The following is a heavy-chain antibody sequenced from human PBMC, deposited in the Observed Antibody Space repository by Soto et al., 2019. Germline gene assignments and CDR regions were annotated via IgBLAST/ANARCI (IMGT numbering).Heavy chain of an antibody. V-gene: IGHV4-59*01. CDR3: EREGNSGYYFNRFDP. CDR1: GGSISTYY. J-gene: IGHJ5*02. CDR2: IYYSGST. D-gene: IGHD3-22*01. Sequence: SETLSLTCTVSGGSISTYYWSWIRQPPGKGLEWIGYIYYSGSTNYNPSLKSRVTISVDTSKNQFSLKLSSVTAADTAVYYCEREGNSGYYFNRFDPWGQGTLVPVYS.